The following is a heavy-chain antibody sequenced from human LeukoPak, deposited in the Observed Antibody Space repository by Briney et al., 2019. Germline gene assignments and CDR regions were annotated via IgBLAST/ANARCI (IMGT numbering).Heavy chain of an antibody. CDR2: IIPIFGTA. D-gene: IGHD6-13*01. V-gene: IGHV1-69*13. J-gene: IGHJ1*01. Sequence: SVKVSCKASGGTFSSYAISWVRQAPGQGLEWMGGIIPIFGTANYAQKFQGRVTITAGESTSTAYMELSSLRSEDTAVYYCASSIAAAGTWYFQHWGQGTLVTVSS. CDR1: GGTFSSYA. CDR3: ASSIAAAGTWYFQH.